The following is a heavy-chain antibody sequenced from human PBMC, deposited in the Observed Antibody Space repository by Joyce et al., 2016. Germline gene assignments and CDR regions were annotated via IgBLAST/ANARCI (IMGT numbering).Heavy chain of an antibody. CDR2: IYHSGTT. D-gene: IGHD5-12*01. CDR1: GGSISSSNW. V-gene: IGHV4-4*02. CDR3: ARADLDVVATRAFHH. Sequence: QVLLQESGPGLVKPSGTLSLTCAVAGGSISSSNWWSWVRQPPGKGLEWIGEIYHSGTTNYNPSLRSRVTISVNKSKNHFSLKLNSVTAADTAIYYCARADLDVVATRAFHHWGRGTLVTVSS. J-gene: IGHJ2*01.